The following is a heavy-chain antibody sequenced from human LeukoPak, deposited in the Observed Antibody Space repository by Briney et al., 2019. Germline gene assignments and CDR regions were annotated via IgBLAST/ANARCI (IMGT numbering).Heavy chain of an antibody. CDR1: GYTFTSYG. J-gene: IGHJ4*02. V-gene: IGHV1-18*01. CDR2: ISAYNGNT. CDR3: ARWPVVTPEDY. D-gene: IGHD4-23*01. Sequence: EASVKVSCKASGYTFTSYGISWVRQAPGQGLEWMGWISAYNGNTNYAQKLRGRVTMTTDTSTSTAYMELRSLRSDDTAVYYCARWPVVTPEDYWGQGTLVTVSS.